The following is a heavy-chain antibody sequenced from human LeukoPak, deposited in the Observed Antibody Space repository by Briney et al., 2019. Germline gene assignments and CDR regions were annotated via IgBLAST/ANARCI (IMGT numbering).Heavy chain of an antibody. D-gene: IGHD1-7*01. CDR3: ARDNWNYHDY. J-gene: IGHJ4*02. V-gene: IGHV1-2*02. CDR1: GYRFKSYV. Sequence: ASVKVSCKTSGYRFKSYVITWVRQAPGQGLEWMGWINPNSGGTNYAQKFQGRVTMTRDTSISTAYMELSRLRSDDTVVYYCARDNWNYHDYWGQGTLVTVSS. CDR2: INPNSGGT.